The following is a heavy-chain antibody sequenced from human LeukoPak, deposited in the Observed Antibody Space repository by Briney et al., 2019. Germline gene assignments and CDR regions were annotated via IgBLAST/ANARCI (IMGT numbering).Heavy chain of an antibody. D-gene: IGHD5-24*01. CDR3: TKERYWRDGYNTGYYYGMDV. V-gene: IGHV3-15*07. J-gene: IGHJ6*02. Sequence: GGSLRLSCAASGFIFGNAWMNWVRQAPGKGLEWVGHIKSKIDGGTTEYAAPVKGRFTISRDDSKNTLYLQINSLKTEDTAVYYCTKERYWRDGYNTGYYYGMDVWGQGTKVTVS. CDR1: GFIFGNAW. CDR2: IKSKIDGGTT.